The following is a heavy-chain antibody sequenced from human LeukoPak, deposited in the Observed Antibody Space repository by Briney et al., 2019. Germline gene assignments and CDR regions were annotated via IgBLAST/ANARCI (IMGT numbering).Heavy chain of an antibody. J-gene: IGHJ4*02. CDR3: ATEVTD. V-gene: IGHV1-2*02. CDR1: GYTFSGYY. CDR2: INPNSGGT. D-gene: IGHD5-18*01. Sequence: GGSLRLSCAASGYTFSGYYMHWVRQAPGQGLEWMGWINPNSGGTKYAQKFQGRVTMTRDTPISTAYMELSRLRSDDTAVYYCATEVTDWGQGTLVTVSS.